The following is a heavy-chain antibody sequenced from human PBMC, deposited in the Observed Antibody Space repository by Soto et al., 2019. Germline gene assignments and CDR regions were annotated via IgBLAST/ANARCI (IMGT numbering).Heavy chain of an antibody. Sequence: QVQLQESGPGLVKPSETLSLTCTVSGGSISSYYWSWIRQPPGKGLEWIGYIYYSGSTNYNPSLKSRVTISVDTSKNQFSLKLSSVTAADTAVYYCARHAAAFDIWGQGTMVTVSS. CDR2: IYYSGST. J-gene: IGHJ3*02. V-gene: IGHV4-59*08. D-gene: IGHD6-25*01. CDR1: GGSISSYY. CDR3: ARHAAAFDI.